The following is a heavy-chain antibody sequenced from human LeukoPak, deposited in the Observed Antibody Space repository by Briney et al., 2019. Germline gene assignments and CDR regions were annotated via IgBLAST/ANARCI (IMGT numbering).Heavy chain of an antibody. D-gene: IGHD3-22*01. J-gene: IGHJ4*02. CDR2: IKQDGSEK. CDR3: ARARITMIVVDSFDY. Sequence: GGSLRLSCAASGFTFSSYWMSWVRQAPGKGLEWVANIKQDGSEKYYVDSVKGPFTISRDNAKNSLYLQMNSLRAEDTAVYYCARARITMIVVDSFDYWGQGTLVTVSS. CDR1: GFTFSSYW. V-gene: IGHV3-7*01.